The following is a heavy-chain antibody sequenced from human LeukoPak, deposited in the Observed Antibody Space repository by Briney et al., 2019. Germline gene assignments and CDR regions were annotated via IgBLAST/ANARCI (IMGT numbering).Heavy chain of an antibody. CDR3: ARDWSKNFDY. V-gene: IGHV1-46*01. D-gene: IGHD3-3*01. CDR2: INPIDDST. Sequence: GASVKVSCKASGGTFSSYAISWVRQAPGQGLEWMGIINPIDDSTINAQKFQGRVTMTRDTSTSTVYMELSSLRSEDTALYYCARDWSKNFDYWGQGTLVTVSS. J-gene: IGHJ4*02. CDR1: GGTFSSYA.